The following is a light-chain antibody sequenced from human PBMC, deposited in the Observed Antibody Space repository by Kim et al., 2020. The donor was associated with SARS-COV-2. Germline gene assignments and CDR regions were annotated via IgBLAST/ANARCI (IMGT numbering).Light chain of an antibody. CDR1: QSVGKF. V-gene: IGKV3-11*01. CDR3: QQRSDWPIT. J-gene: IGKJ5*01. CDR2: GAS. Sequence: LSPGERVTLSCRASQSVGKFLAWYQQKPGQVPRLLMYGASSRATGIPARFSGSGSGTDFTLTISSLEPEDFAVYYCQQRSDWPITFGQGTRLEIK.